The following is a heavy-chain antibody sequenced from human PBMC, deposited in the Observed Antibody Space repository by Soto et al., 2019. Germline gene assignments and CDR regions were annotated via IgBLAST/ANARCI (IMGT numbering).Heavy chain of an antibody. D-gene: IGHD6-19*01. CDR1: GFTFSDYY. Sequence: GGSLRLSCAASGFTFSDYYMSWIRQAPGKGLEWVSYISSSGSTIYYADSVKGRFTISRDNAKNSLYLQMNSLRAEDTAVYYCEREPSGWYCVYYFDYWGQGTLVTVSS. J-gene: IGHJ4*02. CDR3: EREPSGWYCVYYFDY. V-gene: IGHV3-11*01. CDR2: ISSSGSTI.